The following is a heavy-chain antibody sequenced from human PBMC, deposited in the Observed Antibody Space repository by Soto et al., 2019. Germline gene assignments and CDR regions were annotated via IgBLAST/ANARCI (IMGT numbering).Heavy chain of an antibody. CDR3: ARDSEHTAVAPLSFDY. Sequence: EVQLVESGGGLIQPGGSLRLSCATSGFTIRSNYMSWIRQAPGKGLEWVSVLYVGGNTYYADSVKGRFTMSRDNSRDTLYLQMNSLRAEDTAEYYCARDSEHTAVAPLSFDYWGQGALVTVSS. V-gene: IGHV3-53*01. CDR1: GFTIRSNY. CDR2: LYVGGNT. J-gene: IGHJ4*02. D-gene: IGHD6-13*01.